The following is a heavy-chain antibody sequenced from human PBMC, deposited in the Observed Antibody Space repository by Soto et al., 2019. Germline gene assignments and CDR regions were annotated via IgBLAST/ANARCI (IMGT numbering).Heavy chain of an antibody. CDR1: WFSLSNSGEG. CDR3: AHIIAAAGTIKRTENWFEP. V-gene: IGHV2-5*01. CDR2: IYWNDDK. J-gene: IGHJ5*02. D-gene: IGHD6-13*01. Sequence: GATLRKDAQSVGMACTFPWFSLSNSGEGVGWIRQPPGKALEWLALIYWNDDKRYSPSLKSRLTITKDTSKNQVVLTMTNMDPVDTATYYCAHIIAAAGTIKRTENWFEPLGQGTLVTVSS.